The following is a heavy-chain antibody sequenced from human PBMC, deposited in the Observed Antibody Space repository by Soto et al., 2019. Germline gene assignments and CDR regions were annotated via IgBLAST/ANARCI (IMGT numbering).Heavy chain of an antibody. CDR1: GGSISSSSYY. J-gene: IGHJ2*01. CDR2: IYYSGST. V-gene: IGHV4-39*01. CDR3: ERHRLVATSWYFDL. D-gene: IGHD2-15*01. Sequence: QLQLQESGPGLVKPSETLSLTCTVSGGSISSSSYYWGWIRQPPGQGLEWMVSIYYSGSTYYNPSLKSRVTISVDTSKNQCSLKLISVTAADTAVYYCERHRLVATSWYFDLWGRGTLVTVSS.